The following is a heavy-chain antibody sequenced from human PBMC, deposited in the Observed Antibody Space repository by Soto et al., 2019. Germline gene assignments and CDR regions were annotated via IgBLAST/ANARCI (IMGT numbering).Heavy chain of an antibody. CDR3: ARHRLLTPPVY. Sequence: PSETLSLTCTVSGGSISSNNYYWGWIRQPPRKGLEWIGSIYYSGTTYYNPSLKNRLTISVDTSKNQFPLKLSSVTAADTAVYYCARHRLLTPPVYWGQGTLVTVS. V-gene: IGHV4-39*01. J-gene: IGHJ4*02. CDR2: IYYSGTT. CDR1: GGSISSNNYY. D-gene: IGHD1-26*01.